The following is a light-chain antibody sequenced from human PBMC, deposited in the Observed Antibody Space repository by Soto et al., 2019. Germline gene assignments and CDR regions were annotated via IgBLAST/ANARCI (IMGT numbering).Light chain of an antibody. J-gene: IGLJ1*01. V-gene: IGLV2-14*01. CDR1: ITDIGAYNY. CDR2: GVS. CDR3: SSYTSSITPYV. Sequence: QSALTQPASVSGSPGQSITIPCTGTITDIGAYNYVSWYQQHPGKAPKLLIYGVSSRPSGVSNRFSGSKSGNAAYLTISGLQADDEAEYYCSSYTSSITPYVFGTGTKGTVL.